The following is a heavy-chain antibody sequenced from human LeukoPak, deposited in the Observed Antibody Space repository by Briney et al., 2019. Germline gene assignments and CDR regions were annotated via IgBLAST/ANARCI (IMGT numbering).Heavy chain of an antibody. CDR2: IKSDGSVT. CDR1: GFTFRSYW. D-gene: IGHD2-8*01. CDR3: ARDYCTNGVCFHGDY. Sequence: GGSLRLSCAASGFTFRSYWMHWVRQAPGKGLVWVSRIKSDGSVTNYADSVKGRFTISRDNAKNSLYLQMNSLRAEDTAVYYCARDYCTNGVCFHGDYWGQGTLVTVSS. J-gene: IGHJ4*02. V-gene: IGHV3-74*01.